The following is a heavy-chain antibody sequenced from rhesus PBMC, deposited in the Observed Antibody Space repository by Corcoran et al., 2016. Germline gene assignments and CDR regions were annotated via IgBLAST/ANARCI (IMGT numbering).Heavy chain of an antibody. CDR2: IDRKAEGEIA. V-gene: IGHV3-30*02. CDR3: TTWSSCSPFLY. J-gene: IGHJ4*01. Sequence: EVQLVESGGGLVQPGGSLRLSCAASGFTFSNSWMSWVRQAPGKGLEWVARIDRKAEGEIADFGASVKGRFTISRADSKNTLYLQRNSLKTEDTAVYYCTTWSSCSPFLYWGQGVLVTVSS. D-gene: IGHD6-13*01. CDR1: GFTFSNSW.